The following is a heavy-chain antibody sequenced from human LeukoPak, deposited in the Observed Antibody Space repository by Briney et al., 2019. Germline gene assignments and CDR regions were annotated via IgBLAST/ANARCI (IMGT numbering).Heavy chain of an antibody. J-gene: IGHJ5*02. D-gene: IGHD2-2*02. V-gene: IGHV4-61*02. CDR2: IYTSGST. CDR3: ARVGFSGWPAAISGWFDP. Sequence: SSETLSLTCTVSGGSISSGSYYWSWIRQPAGKGLEWIGRIYTSGSTNYNPSLKSRVTISVDTSKNQFSLKLSSVTAADTAVYYCARVGFSGWPAAISGWFDPWGQGTLVTVSS. CDR1: GGSISSGSYY.